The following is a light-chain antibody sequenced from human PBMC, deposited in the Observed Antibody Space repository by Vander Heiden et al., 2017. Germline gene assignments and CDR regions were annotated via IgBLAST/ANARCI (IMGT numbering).Light chain of an antibody. V-gene: IGLV1-44*01. CDR3: AAWDDTLNGLV. J-gene: IGLJ2*01. CDR2: SNN. CDR1: SSDIGSNA. Sequence: SVLTHPPSASGTPGQRVTLSGSGSSSDIGSNAVNWYQQLPGTAPKLLIYSNNQRPSGVPDRFSGSKSGTSACLAISGLQSEDEADYYCAAWDDTLNGLVFGGGTKLTVL.